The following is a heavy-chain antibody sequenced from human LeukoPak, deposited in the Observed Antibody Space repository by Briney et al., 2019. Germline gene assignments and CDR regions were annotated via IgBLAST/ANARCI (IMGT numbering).Heavy chain of an antibody. CDR1: GFTFSNHA. Sequence: QPGGSLSLSCAASGFTFSNHAMNWVRQAPGKGLEWVSIISGRGTVTYYADSVKGRFTISRDNSRNTLYLQMNSLRAEDTALYYCAKTSVGEGRIIGSGYFDNWGQGTLVTVSS. V-gene: IGHV3-23*01. J-gene: IGHJ4*02. CDR3: AKTSVGEGRIIGSGYFDN. D-gene: IGHD2-15*01. CDR2: ISGRGTVT.